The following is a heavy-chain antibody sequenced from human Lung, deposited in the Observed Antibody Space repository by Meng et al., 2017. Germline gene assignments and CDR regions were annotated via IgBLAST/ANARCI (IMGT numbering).Heavy chain of an antibody. CDR1: GGSISSSNW. CDR3: ARGSITMVRGVSVFDP. CDR2: IYHSGST. D-gene: IGHD3-10*01. V-gene: IGHV4-4*02. J-gene: IGHJ5*02. Sequence: QGRRQGSGPGLVKPSGTLSLTCAVSGGSISSSNWWSWVRQPPGKGLEWIGEIYHSGSTNYNPSLKSRVTISVDKSKNQFSLKLSSVTAADTAVYYCARGSITMVRGVSVFDPWGQGTLVTVSS.